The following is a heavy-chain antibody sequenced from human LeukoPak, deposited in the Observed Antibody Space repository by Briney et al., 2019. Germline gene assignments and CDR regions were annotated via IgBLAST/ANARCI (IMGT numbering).Heavy chain of an antibody. CDR3: ARDLGLRGGTNWFDP. J-gene: IGHJ5*02. CDR2: IDPSGGST. D-gene: IGHD4-17*01. CDR1: AYTLSNYL. Sequence: ASVKVSCKASAYTLSNYLMHWVRQAPGQGLEWMGIIDPSGGSTDYAQKFQGRVTMTRDTSTTTVYMERSSLRSEDTAVYYCARDLGLRGGTNWFDPWGQGTLVTVSS. V-gene: IGHV1-46*01.